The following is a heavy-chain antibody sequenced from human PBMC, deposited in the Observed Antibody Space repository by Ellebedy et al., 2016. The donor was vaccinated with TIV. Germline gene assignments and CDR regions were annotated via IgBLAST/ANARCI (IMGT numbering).Heavy chain of an antibody. D-gene: IGHD3/OR15-3a*01. V-gene: IGHV4-61*05. Sequence: MPSETLSLTCTVSSGSISISGYYWTWILQPPGTGLEYIGYIHYSGTARYESALNSRATISVDTSKNQVYLKLTSVTASDTAVYYFARHTNINRGTDWFDPWGQGTLVSVSS. CDR1: SGSISISGYY. CDR2: IHYSGTA. CDR3: ARHTNINRGTDWFDP. J-gene: IGHJ5*02.